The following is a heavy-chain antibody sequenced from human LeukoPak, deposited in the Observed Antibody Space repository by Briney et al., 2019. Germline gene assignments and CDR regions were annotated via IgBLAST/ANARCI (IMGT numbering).Heavy chain of an antibody. J-gene: IGHJ4*02. CDR3: TRDLTTSGPIGI. CDR2: IDPNSGGT. D-gene: IGHD3-9*01. V-gene: IGHV1-2*06. CDR1: GYTFTDYA. Sequence: APVKVSCKASGYTFTDYAMLWLRQAPGQGLEWMGRIDPNSGGTHYPQKFQGRVTVTRDTSITTAYMELTRLTSDDTATYFCTRDLTTSGPIGIWGQGTLVTVSA.